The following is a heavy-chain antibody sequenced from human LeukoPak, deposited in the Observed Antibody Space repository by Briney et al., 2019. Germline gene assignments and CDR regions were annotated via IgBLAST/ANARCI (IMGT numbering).Heavy chain of an antibody. Sequence: SETLSLTCTVSGGSISSSSYYWGWIRQPPGKGLEWIGSIYYSGSTYYNPSLKSRVTISEDTSKNQFSLKLSSVTAADTAVYYCASNPAAISDAFDIWGQGTMVTVSS. D-gene: IGHD2-2*01. J-gene: IGHJ3*02. CDR3: ASNPAAISDAFDI. V-gene: IGHV4-39*01. CDR2: IYYSGST. CDR1: GGSISSSSYY.